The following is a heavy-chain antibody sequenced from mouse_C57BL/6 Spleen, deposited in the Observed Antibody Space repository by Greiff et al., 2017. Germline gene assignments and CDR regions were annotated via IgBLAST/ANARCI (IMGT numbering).Heavy chain of an antibody. V-gene: IGHV1-39*01. Sequence: VQLQQSGPELVKPGASVKISCKASGYSFTDYNMNWVKQSNGKSLEWIGVINPNYGTTSYNQKFKGKATLTVDQSSSTAYMQLNSLTSEDSAVYYCARGNYYGSSYDYWYFDVWGTGTTVTVSS. CDR3: ARGNYYGSSYDYWYFDV. CDR1: GYSFTDYN. D-gene: IGHD1-1*01. J-gene: IGHJ1*03. CDR2: INPNYGTT.